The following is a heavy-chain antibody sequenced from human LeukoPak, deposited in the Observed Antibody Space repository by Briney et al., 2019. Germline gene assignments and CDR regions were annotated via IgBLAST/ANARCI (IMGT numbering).Heavy chain of an antibody. CDR1: GGSISSGTYY. V-gene: IGHV4-61*02. Sequence: PSETLSLTCTVSGGSISSGTYYWNWIRQPAGKGLEWIGRIYTSGGTNYNPSLKSRVTISLDTSKNQFSLRLSSVTAADTAMYYCARSWGKYYFDSSLTPGTPGAFDIWGQGTMVTVSS. J-gene: IGHJ3*02. CDR2: IYTSGGT. CDR3: ARSWGKYYFDSSLTPGTPGAFDI. D-gene: IGHD3-22*01.